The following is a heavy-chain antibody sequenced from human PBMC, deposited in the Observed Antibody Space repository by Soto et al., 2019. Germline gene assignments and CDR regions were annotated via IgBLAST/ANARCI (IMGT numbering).Heavy chain of an antibody. J-gene: IGHJ4*02. CDR3: ATSYGSGSRPFDY. Sequence: QVHLVQSGAEVKKTGSSVKVSCKASGDNFNFYTINWLRQAPGQGLEWMGRFNPILDMSTYAHKFQGRVTVIADKSTSTAHMQLSSLRSDDTATYYCATSYGSGSRPFDYWGQGTLVTVSS. CDR1: GDNFNFYT. D-gene: IGHD3-10*01. V-gene: IGHV1-69*02. CDR2: FNPILDMS.